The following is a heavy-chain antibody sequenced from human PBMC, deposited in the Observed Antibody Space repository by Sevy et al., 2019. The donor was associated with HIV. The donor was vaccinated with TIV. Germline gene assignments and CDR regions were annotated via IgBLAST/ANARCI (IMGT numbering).Heavy chain of an antibody. CDR3: AKGEWELIDY. V-gene: IGHV3-9*01. CDR1: GFTFDDFA. D-gene: IGHD1-26*01. Sequence: GGSLRLSCAASGFTFDDFAMHWVRQTPGKGLEWVSGISWNSGSMGYADSVKGRFTISRDNAKNSLYLQMNSLRAEDTALYYCAKGEWELIDYWGQGTLVTVSS. J-gene: IGHJ4*02. CDR2: ISWNSGSM.